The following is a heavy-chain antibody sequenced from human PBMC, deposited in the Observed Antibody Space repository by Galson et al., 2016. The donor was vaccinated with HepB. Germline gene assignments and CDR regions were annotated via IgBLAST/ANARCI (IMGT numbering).Heavy chain of an antibody. V-gene: IGHV3-23*01. Sequence: SLRLSCAASGFTFSNYPMAWVRQAPGQGLDWVSGISGSGNSPYYADSVKGRFTISRDNSKNSLLLQMNSLGAEDTALYYCVKDHGQGWICASGAFDVWGQGTLGAVPS. CDR3: VKDHGQGWICASGAFDV. J-gene: IGHJ3*01. CDR2: ISGSGNSP. CDR1: GFTFSNYP. D-gene: IGHD6-19*01.